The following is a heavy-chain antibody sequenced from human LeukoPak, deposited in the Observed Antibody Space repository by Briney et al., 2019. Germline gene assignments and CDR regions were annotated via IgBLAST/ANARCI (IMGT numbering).Heavy chain of an antibody. J-gene: IGHJ3*01. D-gene: IGHD2-2*01. CDR1: GFTFSSYW. CDR3: ARVDCSSTSCPDAFDF. V-gene: IGHV3-7*05. CDR2: IQQDGSEK. Sequence: GGSLRLSCAASGFTFSSYWMIWVRQAPGKGLEWVANIQQDGSEKYYVDSVKGRFTISRDNAKNSLYLQMNSLRAEDTAVYYCARVDCSSTSCPDAFDFWGQGTMVTVSS.